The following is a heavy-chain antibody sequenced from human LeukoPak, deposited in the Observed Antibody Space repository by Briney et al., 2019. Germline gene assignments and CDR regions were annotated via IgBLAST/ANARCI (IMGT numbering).Heavy chain of an antibody. CDR2: MNPNSGNT. J-gene: IGHJ3*02. CDR3: AVVVPAHSGDI. Sequence: AASVNVSCKISGDTFNSHGISWVRQATGQGLEWMGWMNPNSGNTGYAQKFQGRVTMTRNTSISTAYMELSSLRSEDTAVYYCAVVVPAHSGDIWGQGTMVTVSS. V-gene: IGHV1-8*02. CDR1: GDTFNSHG. D-gene: IGHD2-2*01.